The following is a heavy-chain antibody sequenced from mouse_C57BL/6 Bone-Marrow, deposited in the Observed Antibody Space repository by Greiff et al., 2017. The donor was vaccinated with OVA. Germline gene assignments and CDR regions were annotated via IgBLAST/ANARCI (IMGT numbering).Heavy chain of an antibody. Sequence: QVTLKESGPGILQSSQTLSLTCSFSGFSLSTSGMGVSWIRQPSGKGLEWLAHIYWDDDKRYNPSLKSRLTISKDTSRNQVFLKITSVDTADTATYYCARRPPNYYGSSPRWYFDVWGTGTTVTVSS. V-gene: IGHV8-12*01. J-gene: IGHJ1*03. CDR3: ARRPPNYYGSSPRWYFDV. CDR1: GFSLSTSGMG. CDR2: IYWDDDK. D-gene: IGHD1-1*01.